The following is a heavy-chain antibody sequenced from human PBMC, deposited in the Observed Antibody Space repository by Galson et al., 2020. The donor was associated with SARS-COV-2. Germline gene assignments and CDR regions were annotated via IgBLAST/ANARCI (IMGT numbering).Heavy chain of an antibody. CDR3: ARDRKCTAGSCPSYGMDV. J-gene: IGHJ6*02. Sequence: SVQVSCEASGYTITGYGISWVRQAPGQGLEWMGWPSSYNGKHNFAQKVQGRVTMTTDTSTSTAYMELRSLRSDDTAVYYCARDRKCTAGSCPSYGMDVWGQGTTVTGFS. V-gene: IGHV1-18*01. D-gene: IGHD1-1*01. CDR2: PSSYNGKH. CDR1: GYTITGYG.